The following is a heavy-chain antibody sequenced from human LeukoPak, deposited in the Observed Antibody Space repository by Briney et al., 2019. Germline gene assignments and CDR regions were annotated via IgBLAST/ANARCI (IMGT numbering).Heavy chain of an antibody. CDR2: IIPIFGTA. J-gene: IGHJ6*03. V-gene: IGHV1-69*13. D-gene: IGHD5-12*01. Sequence: ASVKVSCKASGGTFSSYAISWVRQAPGQGLEWMGGIIPIFGTANYAQKFQGRVTITADESTSTAYMELSSLRSEDTAVYYCARVDSGYDALHYYYYYYMDVWGKGTTVTISS. CDR3: ARVDSGYDALHYYYYYYMDV. CDR1: GGTFSSYA.